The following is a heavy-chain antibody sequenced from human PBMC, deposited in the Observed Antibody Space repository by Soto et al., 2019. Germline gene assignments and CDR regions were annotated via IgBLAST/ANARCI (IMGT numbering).Heavy chain of an antibody. CDR2: IDPSSKYI. CDR3: ATGKYVLDY. CDR1: GFTFPNSS. V-gene: IGHV3-21*01. D-gene: IGHD3-10*02. J-gene: IGHJ4*02. Sequence: EVQLVESGGGLVTPGGSRRLSCAAPGFTFPNSSMHWVRQAPGKGLEWVSSIDPSSKYIYYAYSLRGRFTISRDNAKNSLYLQMNSLRAEDTAVYFCATGKYVLDYWGQGTLVTVSS.